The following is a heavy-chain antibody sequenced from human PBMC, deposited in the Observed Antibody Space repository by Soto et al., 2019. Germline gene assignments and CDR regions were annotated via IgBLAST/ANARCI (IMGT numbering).Heavy chain of an antibody. V-gene: IGHV3-30-3*01. J-gene: IGHJ4*02. CDR3: ARGQVGYSYGDNY. CDR1: GFTFSNYS. Sequence: PXVSLRLSCAASGFTFSNYSMQWVRQAPGKGLEWVAVISYDGSNKYYADSVKGRFTISRDNSKNTLYLQTNSLRAEDTAVYYCARGQVGYSYGDNYWGQGTLVAVS. CDR2: ISYDGSNK. D-gene: IGHD5-18*01.